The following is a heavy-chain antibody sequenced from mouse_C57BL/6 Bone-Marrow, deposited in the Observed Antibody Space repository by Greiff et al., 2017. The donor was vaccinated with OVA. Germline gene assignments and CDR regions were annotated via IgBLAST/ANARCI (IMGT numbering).Heavy chain of an antibody. CDR2: IDPSDSET. Sequence: QVQLQQPGAELVRPGSSVKLSCKASGYTFTSYWMHWVKQRPIQGLEWIGNIDPSDSETHYNQKFKDKATLTVDKSSSTAYMQLSSLTSEDSAVYYCAREGDGSSYDYYAMDYWGQGTSVTVSS. J-gene: IGHJ4*01. V-gene: IGHV1-52*01. CDR1: GYTFTSYW. D-gene: IGHD1-1*01. CDR3: AREGDGSSYDYYAMDY.